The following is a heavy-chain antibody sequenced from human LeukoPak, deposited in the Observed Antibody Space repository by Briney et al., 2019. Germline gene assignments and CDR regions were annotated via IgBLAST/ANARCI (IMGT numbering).Heavy chain of an antibody. CDR2: IYYSGST. Sequence: SETLSLTCTVSGGSISSGGYYWSWIRQHPGKGLEWIGYIYYSGSTYYNPSLKSRVTISVDTSKNQFSLKLSSVTAADTAVYYCARARRQQLVSWGQGTLVTVSS. CDR1: GGSISSGGYY. D-gene: IGHD6-13*01. V-gene: IGHV4-31*03. J-gene: IGHJ4*02. CDR3: ARARRQQLVS.